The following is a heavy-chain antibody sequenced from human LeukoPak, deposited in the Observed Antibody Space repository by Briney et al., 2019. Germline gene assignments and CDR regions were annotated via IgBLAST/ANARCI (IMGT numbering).Heavy chain of an antibody. CDR1: GYTLTELS. Sequence: ASVKVSCKVSGYTLTELSMHWVRQAPGKRLDWMGGFDPEDGETIYAQKFQGRVTMTEDTSTDTAYMELSSLRSEDTAVYYCATDARGIHNWFDPWGQGTLVTVSS. D-gene: IGHD6-13*01. CDR3: ATDARGIHNWFDP. J-gene: IGHJ5*02. CDR2: FDPEDGET. V-gene: IGHV1-24*01.